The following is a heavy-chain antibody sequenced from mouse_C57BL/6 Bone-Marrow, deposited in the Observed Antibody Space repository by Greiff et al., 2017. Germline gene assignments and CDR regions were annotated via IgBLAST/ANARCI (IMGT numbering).Heavy chain of an antibody. CDR2: IDPANGNT. Sequence: VQLQQSVAELVRPGASVKLSCTASGFNIKNTYMHWVKQRPEQGLEWIGRIDPANGNTKYAPKFQGKATITADKSSNTAYLQLSSLTSEDTAIYYFARGYDYLYYNAMDDWGQGTSVTVSS. D-gene: IGHD2-4*01. CDR1: GFNIKNTY. CDR3: ARGYDYLYYNAMDD. V-gene: IGHV14-3*01. J-gene: IGHJ4*01.